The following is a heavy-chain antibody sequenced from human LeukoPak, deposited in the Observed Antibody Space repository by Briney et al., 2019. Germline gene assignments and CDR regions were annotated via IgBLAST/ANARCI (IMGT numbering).Heavy chain of an antibody. V-gene: IGHV3-30*18. CDR1: GFTIGNHG. CDR2: ISHDGGVE. J-gene: IGHJ5*02. D-gene: IGHD6-19*01. CDR3: AKDCGSSDWYNWFDP. Sequence: GTSLRLSCAVSGFTIGNHGMHWVRQAAGKGLEWVAMISHDGGVEYYRDSVKGRFIISRDNSNNILYLQMSSLRLEDTAVYYCAKDCGSSDWYNWFDPWGQGTLVTVSS.